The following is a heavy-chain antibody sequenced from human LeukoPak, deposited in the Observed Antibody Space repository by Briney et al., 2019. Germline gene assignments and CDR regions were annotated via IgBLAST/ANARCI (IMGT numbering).Heavy chain of an antibody. J-gene: IGHJ4*02. D-gene: IGHD3-22*01. V-gene: IGHV3-23*01. CDR3: AKAYDSSGYYYVSPAFFDY. Sequence: GGSLRLSCAASGFTFSSYAMSWVRQAPGKGLEWVSAISGSGGSTYYADSVKGRFTISRDNSKNTLYLQMNSLRAEDTAVYYCAKAYDSSGYYYVSPAFFDYWGQGTLVTVSS. CDR2: ISGSGGST. CDR1: GFTFSSYA.